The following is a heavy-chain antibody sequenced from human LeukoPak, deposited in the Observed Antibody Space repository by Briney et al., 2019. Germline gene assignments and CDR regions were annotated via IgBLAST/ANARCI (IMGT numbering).Heavy chain of an antibody. Sequence: GGSLRLSCAASGFTFSSYGMHWFRQAPGKGLEWVAFIRYDGSNKYYADSVKGRFTISRDNSKNTLYLQMNSLRAEDTAVYYCAKDRDGYNYKDYWGQGTLVTVSS. D-gene: IGHD5-24*01. CDR3: AKDRDGYNYKDY. CDR1: GFTFSSYG. V-gene: IGHV3-30*02. J-gene: IGHJ4*02. CDR2: IRYDGSNK.